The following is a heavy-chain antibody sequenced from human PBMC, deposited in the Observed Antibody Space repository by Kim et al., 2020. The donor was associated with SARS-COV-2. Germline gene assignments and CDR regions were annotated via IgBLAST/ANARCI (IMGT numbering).Heavy chain of an antibody. CDR1: GFAFGDYD. V-gene: IGHV3-49*04. Sequence: GGSLRLFCTASGFAFGDYDMSWVRQAPGKGLEWVGLIRSKAYGGTTEYAASVKGRFTISRDDSKSIAYLQMNSLKTEDTAVYYCTRNDFWSGYYMDVWGKGTTVTVSS. J-gene: IGHJ6*03. D-gene: IGHD3-3*01. CDR2: IRSKAYGGTT. CDR3: TRNDFWSGYYMDV.